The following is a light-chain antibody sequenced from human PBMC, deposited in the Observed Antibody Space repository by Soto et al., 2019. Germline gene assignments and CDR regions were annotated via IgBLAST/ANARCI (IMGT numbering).Light chain of an antibody. CDR2: EVS. CDR3: SSRAISQPYV. CDR1: SSDIGAYNS. Sequence: QSALTQPASVSGSPGQSITISCTGTSSDIGAYNSVSWYQQHPGKAPKLMIYEVSNRPSGVSNRFSASKSGNTASLTISGLQAEDEDDYYCSSRAISQPYVFGTGTKVTVL. V-gene: IGLV2-14*01. J-gene: IGLJ1*01.